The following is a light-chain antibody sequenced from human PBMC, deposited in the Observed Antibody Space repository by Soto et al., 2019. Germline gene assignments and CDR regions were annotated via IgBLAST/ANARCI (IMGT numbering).Light chain of an antibody. J-gene: IGKJ3*01. CDR2: GAS. CDR1: QSVSSN. V-gene: IGKV3-15*01. Sequence: EIVMTQSPATLSVSPGERATLSCRASQSVSSNLAWYQQKPGQAPRLLIYGASTRATGIPARFSGSGSGTEFTLTVSSLQSEDFAVYYCQQYNNWPPVTFGPGTKVDIK. CDR3: QQYNNWPPVT.